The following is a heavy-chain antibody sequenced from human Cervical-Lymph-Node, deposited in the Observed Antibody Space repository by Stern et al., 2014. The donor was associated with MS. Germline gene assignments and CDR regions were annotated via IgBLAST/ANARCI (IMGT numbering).Heavy chain of an antibody. D-gene: IGHD3-3*01. V-gene: IGHV1-18*01. CDR1: GYTFTSYG. CDR2: ISAYNGKT. J-gene: IGHJ4*02. Sequence: VQLVESGAEVKKPGASVKVSCKASGYTFTSYGISWVRQAPGQGLEWMGLISAYNGKTNYAKKLQGRVTMTTDTSTSTAYMELRSLRSDDTAVYYCARDYYDFWSGSVYYFDYWGQGTLVTVSS. CDR3: ARDYYDFWSGSVYYFDY.